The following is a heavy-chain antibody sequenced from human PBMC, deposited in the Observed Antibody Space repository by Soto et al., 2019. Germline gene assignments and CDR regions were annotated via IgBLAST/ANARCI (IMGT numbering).Heavy chain of an antibody. CDR3: TRVYCMSTRCRGFFDY. J-gene: IGHJ4*02. D-gene: IGHD2-2*01. V-gene: IGHV3-72*01. CDR2: TRNKANSYTT. Sequence: EVQLVESGGGLVQPGGSLRLSCSASGFTFSDHYMDWVRQAPGKGLEWVGRTRNKANSYTTEYAASVKGRFTISRDDSKNSLCLQMNSLKTEDTAVYYCTRVYCMSTRCRGFFDYWGQGTLVTVSS. CDR1: GFTFSDHY.